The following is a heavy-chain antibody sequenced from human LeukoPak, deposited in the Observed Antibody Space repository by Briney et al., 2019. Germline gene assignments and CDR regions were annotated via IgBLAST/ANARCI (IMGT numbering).Heavy chain of an antibody. CDR2: INPNSGET. V-gene: IGHV1-2*02. CDR1: GYTFTDYY. D-gene: IGHD4-11*01. Sequence: ASVKVSCKTSGYTFTDYYIHWVRQAPGQGLEWMGWINPNSGETNSAQKFQGRVTMTGDTSISTAYMELRRVTSDDAAVYYCARDRDYSNTERGFDYWGQGTLVTVSS. CDR3: ARDRDYSNTERGFDY. J-gene: IGHJ4*02.